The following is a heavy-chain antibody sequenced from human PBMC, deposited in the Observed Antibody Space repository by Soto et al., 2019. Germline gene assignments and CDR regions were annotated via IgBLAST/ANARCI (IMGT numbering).Heavy chain of an antibody. CDR3: GRGRSGQIVVFY. V-gene: IGHV1-2*02. Sequence: ASVKVSCKASGYTFTGHYILWVRQAPEQGPEWMGEIGPESGATRYAQKFQGRVTMTRDMSITTVYMELNNLSPDDTAVYYCGRGRSGQIVVFYWGQGTPVTV. CDR1: GYTFTGHY. CDR2: IGPESGAT. J-gene: IGHJ4*02. D-gene: IGHD1-26*01.